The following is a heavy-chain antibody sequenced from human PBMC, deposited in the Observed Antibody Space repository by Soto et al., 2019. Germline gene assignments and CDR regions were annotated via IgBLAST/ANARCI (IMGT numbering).Heavy chain of an antibody. CDR3: VQSRCGGDCLQIYSSHSYYGLEV. V-gene: IGHV2-5*02. Sequence: QITLKESGPTLVKPTQTLTLTCTFSGLSLRTTGVGVGWVRQPPGKALEWLALLYWEDDKRYSPSLKSRLTITKDTSEKQVVLTMTNMDTVDTATYYCVQSRCGGDCLQIYSSHSYYGLEVWGQGTTVTVSS. J-gene: IGHJ6*02. D-gene: IGHD2-21*02. CDR1: GLSLRTTGVG. CDR2: LYWEDDK.